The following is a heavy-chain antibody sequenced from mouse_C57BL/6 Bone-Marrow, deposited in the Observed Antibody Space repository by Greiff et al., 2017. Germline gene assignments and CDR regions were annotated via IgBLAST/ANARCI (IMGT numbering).Heavy chain of an antibody. J-gene: IGHJ3*01. Sequence: EVKVEESGGGLVQPGGSLKLSCAASGFTFSDYYMYWVRQTPEKRLEWVAYISNGGGSTYYPDTVKGRFTISRDNAKNTLYLQMSRLKSEDTAMYYCARRRRYGYDEFAYWGQGTLVTVSA. CDR2: ISNGGGST. CDR3: ARRRRYGYDEFAY. V-gene: IGHV5-12*01. D-gene: IGHD2-2*01. CDR1: GFTFSDYY.